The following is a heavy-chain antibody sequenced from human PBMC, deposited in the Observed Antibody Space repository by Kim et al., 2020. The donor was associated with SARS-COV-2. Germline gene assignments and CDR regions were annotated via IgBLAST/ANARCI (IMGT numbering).Heavy chain of an antibody. CDR3: ARASEWPGTGVDY. J-gene: IGHJ4*02. CDR1: GGSISSYY. CDR2: IYYSGST. V-gene: IGHV4-59*01. Sequence: SETLSLTCTVSGGSISSYYWSWIRQPPGKGLEWIGYIYYSGSTNYNPSLKSRVTISVDTSKNQFSLKLSSVTAADTAVYYCARASEWPGTGVDYWGQGTL. D-gene: IGHD3-3*01.